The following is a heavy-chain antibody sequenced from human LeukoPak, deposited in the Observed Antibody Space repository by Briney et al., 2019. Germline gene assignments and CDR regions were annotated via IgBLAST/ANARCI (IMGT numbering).Heavy chain of an antibody. V-gene: IGHV4-59*01. CDR3: TRGSIAYYYMDV. J-gene: IGHJ6*03. Sequence: SETLSLTCTVSGGSINSYYWSWIRQPPGKGLEWIGFIYYSGTTNYNPSLKSRVTISVDTSKNQFSLKLSSVTAADTAVYYCTRGSIAYYYMDVWGKGTTVTISS. CDR1: GGSINSYY. D-gene: IGHD3-22*01. CDR2: IYYSGTT.